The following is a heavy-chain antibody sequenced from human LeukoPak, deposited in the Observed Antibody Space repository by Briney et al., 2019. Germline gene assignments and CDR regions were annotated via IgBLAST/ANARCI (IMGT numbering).Heavy chain of an antibody. D-gene: IGHD2-2*02. CDR1: GFTFSSYA. CDR3: AKGALGVVVPAAIDAFDI. Sequence: PGGSLRLSCAASGFTFSSYAMSWVRQAPGKGLEWVSAISGSGGSTYYADSVKGRFTISRDNSKNTLYLQMNSLRAEDTAVYYCAKGALGVVVPAAIDAFDIWGQGTMVTVSS. CDR2: ISGSGGST. V-gene: IGHV3-23*01. J-gene: IGHJ3*02.